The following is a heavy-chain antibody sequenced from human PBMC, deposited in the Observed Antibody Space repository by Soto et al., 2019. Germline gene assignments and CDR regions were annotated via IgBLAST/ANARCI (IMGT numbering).Heavy chain of an antibody. CDR2: ITNTGGST. CDR3: AKAGYGSGSYYTLSFDY. Sequence: GSLRLSCAGSGFTFSSHAVSWVRQAPGKGLECVSSITNTGGSTYYADSVKGRFTISRDNSKNTVYLQMNSLRAEDTAVYYCAKAGYGSGSYYTLSFDYWGQGSLVTSPQ. V-gene: IGHV3-23*01. CDR1: GFTFSSHA. J-gene: IGHJ4*02. D-gene: IGHD3-10*01.